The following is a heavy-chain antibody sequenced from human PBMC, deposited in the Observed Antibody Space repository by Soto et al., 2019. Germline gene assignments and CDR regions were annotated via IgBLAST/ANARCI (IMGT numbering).Heavy chain of an antibody. J-gene: IGHJ4*02. CDR2: INHSGNT. CDR1: GGSFSGYY. Sequence: SETLSLTCAVYGGSFSGYYWSWIRQPPGKGLEWIGEINHSGNTNYNPSLKSRVTISVDTSKNQLFLNLSSVTVADTAMYYCARHHVRGRTIAGAAEFWGQGTLVTVSS. V-gene: IGHV4-34*01. CDR3: ARHHVRGRTIAGAAEF. D-gene: IGHD6-13*01.